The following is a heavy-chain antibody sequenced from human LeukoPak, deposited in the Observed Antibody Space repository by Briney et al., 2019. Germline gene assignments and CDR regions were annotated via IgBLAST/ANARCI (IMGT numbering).Heavy chain of an antibody. V-gene: IGHV1-69*05. CDR2: IIPIFGTA. D-gene: IGHD1-26*01. CDR1: GGTFSSYA. J-gene: IGHJ4*02. Sequence: ASVKVSCKASGGTFSSYAISWVRQAPGQGLEWMGGIIPIFGTANYAQKFQGRVTITTDESTSTAYMELSSLRSEDTAVYYCASFSGIVGATGTFDYWGQGALVTVSS. CDR3: ASFSGIVGATGTFDY.